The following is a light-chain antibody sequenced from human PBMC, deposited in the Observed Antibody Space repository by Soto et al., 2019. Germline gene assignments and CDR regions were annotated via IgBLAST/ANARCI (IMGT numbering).Light chain of an antibody. CDR1: QGISNY. CDR3: QKYKSAPRT. V-gene: IGKV1-27*01. J-gene: IGKJ1*01. CDR2: AAS. Sequence: DIQMTQSPSSLSASVGDRVTITCRASQGISNYLAWYQQKPGKVPKLLIYAASTLQSGVPSRFKGRGSWTDFTLTISSLQPEDVATYYCQKYKSAPRTFGQGTKVEIK.